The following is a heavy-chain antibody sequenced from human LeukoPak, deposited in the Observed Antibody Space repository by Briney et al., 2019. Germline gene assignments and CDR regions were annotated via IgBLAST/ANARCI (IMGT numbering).Heavy chain of an antibody. Sequence: PGGSLRLSCAASGFTFSSYAMSWVRQAPGKGLEWVSAISGSGGSTYYADSVKSRFTISRDNSKNTLYLQMNSLRAEDTAVYYCAKDTFDYGDYVDNWFDPWGQGTLVTVSS. CDR1: GFTFSSYA. V-gene: IGHV3-23*01. CDR2: ISGSGGST. CDR3: AKDTFDYGDYVDNWFDP. D-gene: IGHD4-17*01. J-gene: IGHJ5*02.